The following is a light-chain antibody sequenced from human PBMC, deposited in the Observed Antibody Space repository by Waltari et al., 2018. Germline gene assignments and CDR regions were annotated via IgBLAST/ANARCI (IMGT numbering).Light chain of an antibody. CDR1: QKINTF. CDR3: QQRSTWPLT. Sequence: EIVLTQSPATLSVSPGETATLSCWASQKINTFIVWYQQKPGQAPRLLIYDSSNRATGIPARFSGSGSGTDFTLTISSLEAEDYAVYYCQQRSTWPLTFGGGTRVEIK. CDR2: DSS. V-gene: IGKV3-11*01. J-gene: IGKJ4*01.